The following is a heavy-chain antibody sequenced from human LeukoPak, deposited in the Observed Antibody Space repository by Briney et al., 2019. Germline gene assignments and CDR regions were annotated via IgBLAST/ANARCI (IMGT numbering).Heavy chain of an antibody. V-gene: IGHV3-30-3*01. D-gene: IGHD3-16*01. CDR1: GFTFSNAW. Sequence: GGSLRLSCAASGFTFSNAWMNWVRQAPGKGLEWVAVISYDGSNKYYADSVKGRFTISRDNSKNTLYLQMNSLRAEDTAVYYCARTPRGVDYLDYWGQGTLVTVSS. CDR3: ARTPRGVDYLDY. CDR2: ISYDGSNK. J-gene: IGHJ4*01.